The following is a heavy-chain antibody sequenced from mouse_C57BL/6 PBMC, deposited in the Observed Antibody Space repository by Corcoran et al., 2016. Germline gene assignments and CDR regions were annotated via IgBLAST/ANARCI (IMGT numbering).Heavy chain of an antibody. CDR2: INTYSGVP. J-gene: IGHJ4*01. V-gene: IGHV9-3*01. CDR3: ARLNYYGSSSRRAYAMDY. Sequence: QIQLVQSGPELKKPGETVKISCKASGYTFTTYGMSWVKQAPGKGLKWMGWINTYSGVPTYADDFKGRFAFSLETSASTAYLQINNLKNEDTATYFCARLNYYGSSSRRAYAMDYWGQGTSVTVSS. D-gene: IGHD1-1*01. CDR1: GYTFTTYG.